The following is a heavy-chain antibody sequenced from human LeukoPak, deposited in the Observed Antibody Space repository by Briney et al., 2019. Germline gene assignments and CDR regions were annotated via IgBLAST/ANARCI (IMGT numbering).Heavy chain of an antibody. D-gene: IGHD2-2*01. Sequence: PSETLSLTCTVSGGSISSYYWSWIRQPAGKGLEWSGRIYTSGSTNYNPSLKSRVTMSVDTSKNQFSLKLSSVTAADTAVYYCARDRCSSTSCYDWFDPWGQGTLVTVSS. V-gene: IGHV4-4*07. CDR2: IYTSGST. J-gene: IGHJ5*02. CDR1: GGSISSYY. CDR3: ARDRCSSTSCYDWFDP.